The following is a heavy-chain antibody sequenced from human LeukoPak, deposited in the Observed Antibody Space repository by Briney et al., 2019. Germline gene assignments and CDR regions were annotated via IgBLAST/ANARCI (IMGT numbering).Heavy chain of an antibody. D-gene: IGHD6-13*01. CDR3: ARDTSSWYERAYNWFDP. CDR2: ISSSSSYI. Sequence: GGSLRLSCAASGFTFSSYSMNWVRQAPGKGLEWVSSISSSSSYIYYADSVKGRFTISRGNAKNSLNLQMNSLRAEDTAVYYCARDTSSWYERAYNWFDPWGQGTLVTVSS. J-gene: IGHJ5*02. V-gene: IGHV3-21*01. CDR1: GFTFSSYS.